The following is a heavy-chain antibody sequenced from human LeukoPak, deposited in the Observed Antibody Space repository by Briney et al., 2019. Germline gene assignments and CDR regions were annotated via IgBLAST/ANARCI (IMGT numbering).Heavy chain of an antibody. Sequence: SETLSLTCTVSGGSISNYYWSWIRQPPGKGLEWIGFIYYSGSTNYNPSLQSRVTMSVDTSKNQFSLKLSSVTAADTAVYYCARTLGYCSSTSCHPPYYYYMDVWGKGTTVTVSS. V-gene: IGHV4-59*12. J-gene: IGHJ6*03. CDR2: IYYSGST. D-gene: IGHD2-2*01. CDR1: GGSISNYY. CDR3: ARTLGYCSSTSCHPPYYYYMDV.